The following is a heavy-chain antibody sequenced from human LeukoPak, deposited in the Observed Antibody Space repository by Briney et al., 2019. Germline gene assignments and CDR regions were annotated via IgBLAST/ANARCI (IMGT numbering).Heavy chain of an antibody. CDR1: PFTFSNYG. V-gene: IGHV3-30*18. CDR3: AKDRGFHYGSGSSSYYGMDV. CDR2: ISHDGSDK. J-gene: IGHJ6*04. Sequence: GGSLRLSCVASPFTFSNYGMHWVRQAPGKGLEWVAVISHDGSDKQYADSVKGRFTISRDNSKNTVYLEMSSPRLEDTAVFYCAKDRGFHYGSGSSSYYGMDVWGKGTMVTVSS. D-gene: IGHD3-10*01.